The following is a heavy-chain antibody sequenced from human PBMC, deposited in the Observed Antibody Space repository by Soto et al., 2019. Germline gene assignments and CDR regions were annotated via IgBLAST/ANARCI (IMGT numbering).Heavy chain of an antibody. D-gene: IGHD6-19*01. V-gene: IGHV4-39*01. J-gene: IGHJ4*02. CDR1: GGSISSSSYY. CDR2: IYYSGST. Sequence: SXTLSLTCTVSGGSISSSSYYCGWILQPPGKGLEWIGSIYYSGSTYYNPSLKSRVTISVDTSKNQFSLKLSSVTAADTAVYYCARQAYSSGWYFDYWGQGTLVTVSS. CDR3: ARQAYSSGWYFDY.